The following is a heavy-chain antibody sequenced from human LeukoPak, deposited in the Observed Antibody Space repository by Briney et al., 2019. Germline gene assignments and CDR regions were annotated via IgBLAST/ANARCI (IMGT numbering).Heavy chain of an antibody. Sequence: SETLSLTCTVSGGSISASSYYWGWIRQPPGKGLEWIGTIYYSGTTYYNPSLKSRVTISVDTSKNQFSLKLSSVTAADTAVYYCARERENLRGDAFDIWGQGTMVTVSS. V-gene: IGHV4-39*07. CDR1: GGSISASSYY. CDR3: ARERENLRGDAFDI. CDR2: IYYSGTT. J-gene: IGHJ3*02.